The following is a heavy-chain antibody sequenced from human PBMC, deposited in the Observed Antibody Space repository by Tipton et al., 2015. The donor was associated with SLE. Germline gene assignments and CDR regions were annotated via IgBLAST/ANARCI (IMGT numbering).Heavy chain of an antibody. D-gene: IGHD2-21*01. J-gene: IGHJ3*02. CDR1: GGSFSGYY. V-gene: IGHV4-59*01. CDR2: IYYSGST. Sequence: TLSLTCAVYGGSFSGYYWSWIRQPPGKGLEWIGDIYYSGSTNYNPSLKSRVTISVDTSKNQFSLKLSSVTAADTAVYYCARELSILWKGAFDIWGQGTIVTVSS. CDR3: ARELSILWKGAFDI.